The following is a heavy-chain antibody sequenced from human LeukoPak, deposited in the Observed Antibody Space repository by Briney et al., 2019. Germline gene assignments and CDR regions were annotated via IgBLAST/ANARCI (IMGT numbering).Heavy chain of an antibody. V-gene: IGHV3-53*01. D-gene: IGHD3-22*01. J-gene: IGHJ3*02. CDR1: GFTVSSNY. CDR3: ARDLGAYYDSSGQGAFDI. CDR2: IYSGGST. Sequence: GGSLRLSCAASGFTVSSNYMSWVRQAPGKGLEWVSVIYSGGSTYYADSVKGRFTISRDNSKNTLYLQMNSLRAEDTAVYYCARDLGAYYDSSGQGAFDIWGQGTMVTVSS.